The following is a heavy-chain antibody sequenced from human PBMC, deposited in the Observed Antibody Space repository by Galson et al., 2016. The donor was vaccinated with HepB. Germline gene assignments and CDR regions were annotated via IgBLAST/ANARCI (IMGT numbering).Heavy chain of an antibody. CDR2: ISDSSSNR. CDR3: AREHRSFDV. Sequence: SLRLSCAGFGFTFSDYEMNWVRQVPGKGLEWVSYISDSSSNRYYGDSVQGRFVISRENAKNSVFLQMNSLRVEDTAIYYCAREHRSFDVWGQGVLVTVSS. V-gene: IGHV3-48*03. CDR1: GFTFSDYE. J-gene: IGHJ4*02.